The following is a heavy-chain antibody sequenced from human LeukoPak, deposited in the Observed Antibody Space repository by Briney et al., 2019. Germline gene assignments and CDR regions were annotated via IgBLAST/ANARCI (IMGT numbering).Heavy chain of an antibody. D-gene: IGHD1-7*01. Sequence: SETLSLTCTVSGYSISSGYYWGWIRQPPGKGLEWIGSIYHSGSTYYNPSLKSRVTISVDTSKNQFSLKLSSVTAADTAVYYCARVRNWNYGWDYWGQGTLVTVSS. CDR2: IYHSGST. CDR1: GYSISSGYY. CDR3: ARVRNWNYGWDY. J-gene: IGHJ4*02. V-gene: IGHV4-38-2*02.